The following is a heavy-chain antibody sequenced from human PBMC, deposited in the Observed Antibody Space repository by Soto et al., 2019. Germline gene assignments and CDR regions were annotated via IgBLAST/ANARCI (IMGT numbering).Heavy chain of an antibody. V-gene: IGHV1-18*01. Sequence: ASVKVSCKASEYTFTSYGISWVRQAPGQGLEWMGWISAYNGNTNYAQKLQGRVTMTTDTSTSTAYMELRSLRSDDTAVYYCASGDSSGLHYYYGMDVWGQGTTVTVSS. CDR3: ASGDSSGLHYYYGMDV. CDR2: ISAYNGNT. J-gene: IGHJ6*02. D-gene: IGHD3-22*01. CDR1: EYTFTSYG.